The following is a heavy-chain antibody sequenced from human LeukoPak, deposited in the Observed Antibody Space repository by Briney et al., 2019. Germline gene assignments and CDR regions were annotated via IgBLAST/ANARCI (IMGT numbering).Heavy chain of an antibody. J-gene: IGHJ4*02. CDR3: ARDHPGYYDILTGYYRRLGFDY. CDR2: ISAYNGNT. V-gene: IGHV1-18*01. Sequence: ASVKVSCKAPGYTFTSYGISWVRQAPGQGLEWMGWISAYNGNTNYAQKLQGRVTMTTDTSTSTAYMELRSLRSDDTAVYYCARDHPGYYDILTGYYRRLGFDYWGQGTLVTVSS. D-gene: IGHD3-9*01. CDR1: GYTFTSYG.